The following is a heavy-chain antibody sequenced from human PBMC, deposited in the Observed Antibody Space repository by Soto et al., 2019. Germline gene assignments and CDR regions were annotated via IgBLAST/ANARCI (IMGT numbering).Heavy chain of an antibody. D-gene: IGHD5-12*01. CDR2: IYSGGSHV. Sequence: GGSLRLSCAASGFTVSSNYMSWVRQAPGKGLEWVSVIYSGGSHVFYADSVEGRFTISRDNGKNSLNLQMNSLRAEDTAVYYCARAGTGGYSGYDVARTYWFDPWGQGTLVNVSS. V-gene: IGHV3-66*01. CDR3: ARAGTGGYSGYDVARTYWFDP. CDR1: GFTVSSNY. J-gene: IGHJ5*02.